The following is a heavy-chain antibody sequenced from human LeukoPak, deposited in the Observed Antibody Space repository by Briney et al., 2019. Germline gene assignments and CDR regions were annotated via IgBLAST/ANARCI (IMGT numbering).Heavy chain of an antibody. D-gene: IGHD5-24*01. Sequence: SQTLSLTCTVSGGSISSGDYYWSWIRQPPGKGLEWIGYIYYSGSINYNPSLKSRVTISVDTSKNQFSLKLSSVTAADTAVYYCAGRLWRRDGYNLSAFDIWGQGTMVTVSS. J-gene: IGHJ3*02. CDR3: AGRLWRRDGYNLSAFDI. CDR2: IYYSGSI. V-gene: IGHV4-30-4*01. CDR1: GGSISSGDYY.